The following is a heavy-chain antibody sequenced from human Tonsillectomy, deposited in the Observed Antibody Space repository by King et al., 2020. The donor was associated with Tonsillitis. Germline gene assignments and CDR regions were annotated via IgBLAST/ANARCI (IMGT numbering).Heavy chain of an antibody. J-gene: IGHJ4*02. CDR3: ARDLGPYYFFWTAFNY. V-gene: IGHV3-30*03. Sequence: QLVQSGGGVVQPGRSLRLSCAASGFSFSTYGMHWVRQAPGKGLEWVALISYDGDKKYHVDSVKGRFTISRDNSKNTLFLQMDSLRPEDTAVYYCARDLGPYYFFWTAFNYWGQGTLVTVSS. D-gene: IGHD3-3*01. CDR1: GFSFSTYG. CDR2: ISYDGDKK.